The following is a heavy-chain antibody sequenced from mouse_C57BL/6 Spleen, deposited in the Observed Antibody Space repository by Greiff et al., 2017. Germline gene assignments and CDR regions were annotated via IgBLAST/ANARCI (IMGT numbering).Heavy chain of an antibody. CDR1: GYAFSSSW. D-gene: IGHD2-1*01. Sequence: QVQLQQSGPELVKPGASVKISCKASGYAFSSSWMNWVKQRPGTGLEWIGRIYPGDGDTNYNGKFKGKATLTADKSSSTAYMQRSSLTSEDSAVYFCARSGNGYFDVWGTGTTVTVSS. J-gene: IGHJ1*03. V-gene: IGHV1-82*01. CDR2: IYPGDGDT. CDR3: ARSGNGYFDV.